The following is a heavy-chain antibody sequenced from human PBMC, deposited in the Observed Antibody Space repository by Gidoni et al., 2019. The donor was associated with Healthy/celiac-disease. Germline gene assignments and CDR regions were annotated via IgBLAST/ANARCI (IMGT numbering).Heavy chain of an antibody. D-gene: IGHD2-21*02. V-gene: IGHV3-20*01. CDR3: ARVDRGWVTLPDY. CDR1: AFPFDDYG. Sequence: EVQLVESGGGVVRPGGSLSLSCAASAFPFDDYGMSWVRQAQGKGLEWVSGINWNGGSTGYADSVKGRFTISRDNAKNSLYLQMNSLRAEDTALYHCARVDRGWVTLPDYWGQGTLVTVSS. J-gene: IGHJ4*02. CDR2: INWNGGST.